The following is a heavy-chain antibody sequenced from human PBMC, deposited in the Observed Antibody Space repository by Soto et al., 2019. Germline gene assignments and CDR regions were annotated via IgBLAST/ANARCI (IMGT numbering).Heavy chain of an antibody. D-gene: IGHD4-4*01. Sequence: SETLSLTCTVSGASISSGSYYWSWIRQLPGKGLEWTGYISNSGSTYYNPSLKSRVTISVDTSKNQFSLRVSSVTAADTAVYYCARAVYSNHVYWGQGTLVTVSS. J-gene: IGHJ4*02. CDR2: ISNSGST. CDR1: GASISSGSYY. CDR3: ARAVYSNHVY. V-gene: IGHV4-31*03.